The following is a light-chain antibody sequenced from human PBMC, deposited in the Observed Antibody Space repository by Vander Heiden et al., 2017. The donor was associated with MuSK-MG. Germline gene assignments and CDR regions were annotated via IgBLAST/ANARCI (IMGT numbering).Light chain of an antibody. Sequence: DLQITQSPSTLSASVGDRVHIPCRARQRISSWLAWYQQTPRKATKLLFYKASSLGGGVPSRFGGSGSGAVFTITISRQQPDYFATYYCQQYNSPHTFGQGTKLEIK. V-gene: IGKV1-5*03. CDR1: QRISSW. CDR3: QQYNSPHT. CDR2: KAS. J-gene: IGKJ2*01.